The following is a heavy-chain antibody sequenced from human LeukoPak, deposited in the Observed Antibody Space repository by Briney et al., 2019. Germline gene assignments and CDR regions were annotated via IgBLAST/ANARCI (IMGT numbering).Heavy chain of an antibody. CDR3: ATDKGDGYNQRDY. Sequence: GASVKFSCKASGYTFTGYYMHWVRQAPGKGLEWMGGFDPEDGETIYAQKFQGRVTMTEDTSTDTAYMELSSLRSEDTAVYYCATDKGDGYNQRDYWGQGTLVTVSS. D-gene: IGHD5-24*01. CDR1: GYTFTGYY. V-gene: IGHV1-24*01. J-gene: IGHJ4*02. CDR2: FDPEDGET.